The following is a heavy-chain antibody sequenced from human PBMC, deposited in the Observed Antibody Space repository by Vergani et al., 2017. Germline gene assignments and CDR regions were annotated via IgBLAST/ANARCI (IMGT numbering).Heavy chain of an antibody. CDR3: ARGNYYESSGYLPFFDY. CDR2: IYSGGST. D-gene: IGHD3-22*01. V-gene: IGHV3-66*02. CDR1: GFTVSSNY. J-gene: IGHJ4*02. Sequence: EVQLVESGGGLVQPGGSLRLSCAASGFTVSSNYMSWVRQAPGKGLEWVSVIYSGGSTYYADSVKGRFTISRDNSKNTLYLQMNSLRAEDTAVYYCARGNYYESSGYLPFFDYWGQGTLVTVSS.